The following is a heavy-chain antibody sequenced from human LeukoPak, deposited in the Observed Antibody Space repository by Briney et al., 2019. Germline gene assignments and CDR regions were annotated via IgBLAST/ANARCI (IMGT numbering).Heavy chain of an antibody. V-gene: IGHV4-31*03. CDR2: VFYNGGS. J-gene: IGHJ4*02. D-gene: IGHD2-15*01. CDR1: GGSISSGTFY. Sequence: PSQTLSLTCTVSGGSISSGTFYWNWIRRHPVGGLEWIGYVFYNGGSYYNPSLKSRLTISVDTSKNQFSLRLSSMTAADTAVYYCARSRTHPGFLDHSGGFLGPPSRVDSWGQGSLVIVSS. CDR3: ARSRTHPGFLDHSGGFLGPPSRVDS.